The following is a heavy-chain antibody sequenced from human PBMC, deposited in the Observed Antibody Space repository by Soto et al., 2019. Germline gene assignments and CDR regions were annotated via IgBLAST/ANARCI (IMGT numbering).Heavy chain of an antibody. CDR1: GYTFTSYD. J-gene: IGHJ5*02. D-gene: IGHD6-13*01. CDR2: MNPNSGNT. V-gene: IGHV1-8*01. Sequence: QVQLVQSGAEVKKPGASVKVSCKASGYTFTSYDSNWVRQATGQGLEWMGWMNPNSGNTGYAQKFQGRVTMTRNTSISTAYMELSSLRSEDTAVYYYARERSAAGTGGFDPWGQGTLVTVSS. CDR3: ARERSAAGTGGFDP.